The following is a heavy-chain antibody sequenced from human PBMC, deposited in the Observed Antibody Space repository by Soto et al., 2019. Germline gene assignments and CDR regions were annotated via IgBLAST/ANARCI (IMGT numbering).Heavy chain of an antibody. CDR3: ARVVPAAPERVYYFDY. Sequence: SETLSLTCTVSGGSISSGGYYWSWIRQHPGKGLEWIGYIYYSGSTYYNPSLKSRVTISVDTSKNQFSLKLSSVTAADTAVYYCARVVPAAPERVYYFDYWGQGTLVTVSS. D-gene: IGHD2-2*01. CDR1: GGSISSGGYY. J-gene: IGHJ4*02. CDR2: IYYSGST. V-gene: IGHV4-31*03.